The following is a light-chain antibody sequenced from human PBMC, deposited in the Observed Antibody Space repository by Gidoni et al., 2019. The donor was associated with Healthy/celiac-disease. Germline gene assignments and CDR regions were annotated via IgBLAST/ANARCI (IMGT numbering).Light chain of an antibody. J-gene: IGKJ1*01. CDR2: AAS. Sequence: DIQMTQSPSSLAASVGDRVNITCRASQSISSYLNWYQQKPGEAPKLLIYAASRLQSGVPSRFSGSGSGTDFTLTISSLQPEDFATYYCQQSYSTPPWTCGQGTKVEIK. CDR1: QSISSY. V-gene: IGKV1-39*01. CDR3: QQSYSTPPWT.